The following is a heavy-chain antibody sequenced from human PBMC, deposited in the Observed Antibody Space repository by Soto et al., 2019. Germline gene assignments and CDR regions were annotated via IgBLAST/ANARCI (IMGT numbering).Heavy chain of an antibody. J-gene: IGHJ5*02. Sequence: SETLSLTCTVSGGSISSSSYYWGWIRQPPGKGLEWIGSIYYSGSTYYNPSLKSRVTISVDTSKNQFSLKLSSVTAADTAVYYCARHPWGSGWYGGKWFDPWGQGTLVTVSS. CDR3: ARHPWGSGWYGGKWFDP. D-gene: IGHD6-19*01. CDR1: GGSISSSSYY. CDR2: IYYSGST. V-gene: IGHV4-39*01.